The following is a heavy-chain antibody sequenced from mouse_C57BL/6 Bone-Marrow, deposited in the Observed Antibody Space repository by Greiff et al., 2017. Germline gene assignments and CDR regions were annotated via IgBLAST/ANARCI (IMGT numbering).Heavy chain of an antibody. J-gene: IGHJ2*01. D-gene: IGHD2-2*01. Sequence: EVMLVESGGGLVKPGGSLKLSCAASGFTFSSYAMSWVRQTPEKGLEWVATISDGGSYTYSPDNVKGRFTLSRDNAKNNLYLQMSHLKSEDTAMYYGARGGYDVDYWGQGTTLTVSS. CDR2: ISDGGSYT. CDR1: GFTFSSYA. V-gene: IGHV5-4*03. CDR3: ARGGYDVDY.